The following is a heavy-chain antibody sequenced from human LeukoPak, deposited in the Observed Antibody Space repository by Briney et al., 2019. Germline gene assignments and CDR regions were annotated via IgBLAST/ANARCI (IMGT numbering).Heavy chain of an antibody. CDR2: ISGSGSNT. D-gene: IGHD5-12*01. CDR1: GFTFSTYG. CDR3: AKRGSGCSGYEYFGY. J-gene: IGHJ4*02. Sequence: GGSLRLSCAASGFTFSTYGMAWVRQAPAKGLDWVSAISGSGSNTYYADSMKGRFTISRDNSKNTLYLQMSSLRAEVTSVYYCAKRGSGCSGYEYFGYWGQGTLVTVSS. V-gene: IGHV3-23*01.